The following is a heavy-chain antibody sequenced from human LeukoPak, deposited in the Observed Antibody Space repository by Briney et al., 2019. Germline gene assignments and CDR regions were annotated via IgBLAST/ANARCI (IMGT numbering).Heavy chain of an antibody. V-gene: IGHV3-7*01. D-gene: IGHD2-15*01. J-gene: IGHJ4*02. Sequence: GGSLRLSCAASGFTFSNYWMQWVRQAPGKGLEWVASIKEDGSNKAYVDSVRGRFTISRDNAKNSLFLQVTSLRAEDTAVYYCARDSGATTFDYWGQGTLVAVSS. CDR3: ARDSGATTFDY. CDR2: IKEDGSNK. CDR1: GFTFSNYW.